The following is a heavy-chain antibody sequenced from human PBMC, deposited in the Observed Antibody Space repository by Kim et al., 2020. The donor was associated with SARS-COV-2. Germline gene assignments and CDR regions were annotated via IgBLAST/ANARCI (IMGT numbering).Heavy chain of an antibody. V-gene: IGHV3-23*01. CDR3: AKAWTVAGGKNWFDP. CDR1: GFTFSSYA. Sequence: GGSLRLSCAASGFTFSSYAMSWVRQAPGKGLEWVSAISGSGGSTYYADSVKGRFTISRDNSKNTLYLQMNSLRAEDTAVYYCAKAWTVAGGKNWFDPWGQGTLVTVSS. D-gene: IGHD6-19*01. CDR2: ISGSGGST. J-gene: IGHJ5*02.